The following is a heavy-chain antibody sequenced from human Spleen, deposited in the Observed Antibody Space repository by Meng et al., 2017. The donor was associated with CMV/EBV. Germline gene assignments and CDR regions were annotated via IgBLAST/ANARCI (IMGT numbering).Heavy chain of an antibody. V-gene: IGHV3-23*01. CDR2: ISGSGGST. D-gene: IGHD5-18*01. CDR1: GFSISTNY. CDR3: AKETNSYGYLMSFDY. J-gene: IGHJ4*02. Sequence: GGSLRLSCAASGFSISTNYMTWVRQAPGKGLEWVSAISGSGGSTYYADSVKGRFTISRDNSKNTLYLQMNSLRAEDTAVYYCAKETNSYGYLMSFDYWGQGTLVTVSS.